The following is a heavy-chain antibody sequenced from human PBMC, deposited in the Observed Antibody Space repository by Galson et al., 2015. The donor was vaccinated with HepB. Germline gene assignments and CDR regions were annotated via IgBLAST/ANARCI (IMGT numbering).Heavy chain of an antibody. Sequence: SLRLSCAASGFTFSSYAMSWVRQAPGKGLEWVSDISDSGGSTYYADSVKGRFTISRDNSKNILFLQMNSLRAEDTAVYYCAKTKRILWFDAFDIWGQGTMVTVSS. D-gene: IGHD3-10*01. V-gene: IGHV3-23*01. CDR2: ISDSGGST. CDR3: AKTKRILWFDAFDI. J-gene: IGHJ3*02. CDR1: GFTFSSYA.